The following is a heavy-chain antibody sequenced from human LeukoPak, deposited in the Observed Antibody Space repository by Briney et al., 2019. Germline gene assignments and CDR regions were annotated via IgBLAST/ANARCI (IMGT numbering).Heavy chain of an antibody. J-gene: IGHJ5*02. Sequence: SETLSLTCTVSGGSISSYYWSWLRQPPGKGLEGIGYIYYSGSTNYSPSLNSRVTISVDPSKNHSSLKLRSVTAADTAGYYCARHVGYGNNWFDPWGQGTLVTVSS. CDR3: ARHVGYGNNWFDP. CDR2: IYYSGST. D-gene: IGHD5-18*01. CDR1: GGSISSYY. V-gene: IGHV4-59*08.